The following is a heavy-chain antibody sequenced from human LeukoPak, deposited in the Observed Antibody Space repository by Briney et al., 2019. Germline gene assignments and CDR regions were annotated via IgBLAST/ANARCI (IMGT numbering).Heavy chain of an antibody. CDR2: IRSKANSYAT. Sequence: QPGRSLRLSCAASGFTFSGSAMHWVRQASGKGLEWVGRIRSKANSYATAYAASVKGRFTISRDDSKNTAYLQVNSLKTEDTAVYYCTSNYDFWTAYTFYWGQGTLVTVSS. CDR1: GFTFSGSA. J-gene: IGHJ4*02. V-gene: IGHV3-73*01. D-gene: IGHD3-3*01. CDR3: TSNYDFWTAYTFY.